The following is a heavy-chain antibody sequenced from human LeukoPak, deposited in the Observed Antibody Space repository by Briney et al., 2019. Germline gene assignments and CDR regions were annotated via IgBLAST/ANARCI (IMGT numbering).Heavy chain of an antibody. V-gene: IGHV1-8*03. Sequence: ASVKVSCKASGYTFTSYDINWVRQATGQGLEWMGWMYPNSGNTGYAQKFQGRVTITRNTSISTAYMELSSLRSEDTAVYYCAREGIIAAADYWGQGTLVTVSS. D-gene: IGHD6-13*01. CDR2: MYPNSGNT. J-gene: IGHJ4*02. CDR1: GYTFTSYD. CDR3: AREGIIAAADY.